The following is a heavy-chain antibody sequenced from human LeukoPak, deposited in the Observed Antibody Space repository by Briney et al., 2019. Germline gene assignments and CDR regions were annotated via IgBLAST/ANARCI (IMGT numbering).Heavy chain of an antibody. V-gene: IGHV5-51*01. D-gene: IGHD2-2*01. Sequence: GESLQISCRGSGYSFNTYWIGWVRQMPGKGLEWMGIIYPGDSDTRYSPSFQGQVTMSADKSINTAYLQWSSLKASDTAMYYCARRQGCSSTSCPPDYWGQGTLVTVSS. CDR1: GYSFNTYW. J-gene: IGHJ4*02. CDR2: IYPGDSDT. CDR3: ARRQGCSSTSCPPDY.